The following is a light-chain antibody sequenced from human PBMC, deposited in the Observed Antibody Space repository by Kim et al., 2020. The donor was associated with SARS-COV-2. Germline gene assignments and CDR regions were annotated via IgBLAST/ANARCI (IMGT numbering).Light chain of an antibody. CDR1: SLRKSY. CDR2: DEN. CDR3: CSRDSTAKDYV. V-gene: IGLV3-19*01. Sequence: SSELTQDPTVSVALGQTVRITCQGDSLRKSYASWYQQKPGQAPILVMSDENNRPSGIPDRFSGSSSGSTASLTITGAQAVDVADYYFCSRDSTAKDYV. J-gene: IGLJ1*01.